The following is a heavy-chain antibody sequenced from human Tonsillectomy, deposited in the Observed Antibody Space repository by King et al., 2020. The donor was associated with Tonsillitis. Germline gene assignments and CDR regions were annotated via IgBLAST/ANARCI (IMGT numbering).Heavy chain of an antibody. V-gene: IGHV4-34*01. CDR1: GGSFSGYY. CDR2: INHSGST. CDR3: ARGMWTTVFRLGYIDL. D-gene: IGHD4-17*01. Sequence: VQLPQWGAGLLKPSETLSLPCAVYGGSFSGYYWSWLRQPPGKGLEWIGEINHSGSTNYNPSLKSRVTISVDTSKNQFSLNLSSVPAADTAVYYWARGMWTTVFRLGYIDLCGRGTLVTVSS. J-gene: IGHJ2*01.